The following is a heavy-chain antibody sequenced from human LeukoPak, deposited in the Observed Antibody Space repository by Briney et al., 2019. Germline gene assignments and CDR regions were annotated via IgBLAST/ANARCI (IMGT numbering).Heavy chain of an antibody. D-gene: IGHD5-24*01. CDR3: ARDLGEMATTPFDY. Sequence: GGSLRLSCAASGFTFSDYYMSWIRQAPGKVLEWVSYISGRGSTIYYADSVKGRFTISRDNAKNSLYLQMNSLRAEDTAVYYCARDLGEMATTPFDYWGQGTLVTVSS. J-gene: IGHJ4*02. CDR1: GFTFSDYY. CDR2: ISGRGSTI. V-gene: IGHV3-11*01.